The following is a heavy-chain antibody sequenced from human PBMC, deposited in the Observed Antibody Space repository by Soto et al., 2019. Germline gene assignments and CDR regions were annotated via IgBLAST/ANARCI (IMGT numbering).Heavy chain of an antibody. V-gene: IGHV3-33*01. Sequence: PGGSLRLSCAASGFTFSSYGMHWVRQAPGKGLEWVAVIWYDGSNKYYADSVKGRFTISRDNSKNTLYLQMNSLRAEDTAVYYCARGVFTIFGVVINWFDPWGQGTLVTVSS. J-gene: IGHJ5*02. CDR3: ARGVFTIFGVVINWFDP. D-gene: IGHD3-3*01. CDR1: GFTFSSYG. CDR2: IWYDGSNK.